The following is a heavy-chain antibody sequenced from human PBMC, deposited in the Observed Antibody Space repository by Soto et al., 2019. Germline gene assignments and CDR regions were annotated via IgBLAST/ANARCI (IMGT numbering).Heavy chain of an antibody. Sequence: QLRLQESGSKLVKPSQTLSLTCAVSGGSISSGGYSWSWIGQPPGKGLEWIGYIYHSVSTYYNPSLKSRVTISVDRSKNQFSLKLSSVTAADTAVYYCARGPPIFYWGQGTLVTVSS. CDR1: GGSISSGGYS. CDR2: IYHSVST. V-gene: IGHV4-30-2*01. D-gene: IGHD3-9*01. CDR3: ARGPPIFY. J-gene: IGHJ4*02.